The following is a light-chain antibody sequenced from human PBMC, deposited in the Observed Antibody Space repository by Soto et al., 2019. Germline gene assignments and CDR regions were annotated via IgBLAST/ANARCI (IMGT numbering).Light chain of an antibody. CDR3: QSYDSSPFVV. CDR1: SSHIGAGYD. Sequence: QSVLTQPPSVSGAPGQRVTISCTGSSSHIGAGYDVHWYQQLPGTAPKLLIYGNSNRPSGVPDRFSGSKSGTSASLAITGLQAEDEADYYCQSYDSSPFVVFGGGTKLTVL. CDR2: GNS. V-gene: IGLV1-40*01. J-gene: IGLJ2*01.